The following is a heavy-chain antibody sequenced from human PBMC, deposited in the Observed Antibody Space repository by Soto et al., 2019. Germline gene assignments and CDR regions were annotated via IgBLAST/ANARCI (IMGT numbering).Heavy chain of an antibody. CDR1: GFTLSDYY. CDR3: ARDKTYYASGSYDY. J-gene: IGHJ4*02. Sequence: VQLVEFGGGLVKPGGSRRLSCAASGFTLSDYYMSWIRQAPGKGLEWVSYISSSSSSTTYTNDADSVKGRFTISRDNAKNSLYLQMNSLRVEDTAVYFCARDKTYYASGSYDYWGQGTLVTVSS. D-gene: IGHD3-10*01. V-gene: IGHV3-11*05. CDR2: ISSSSSSTTYT.